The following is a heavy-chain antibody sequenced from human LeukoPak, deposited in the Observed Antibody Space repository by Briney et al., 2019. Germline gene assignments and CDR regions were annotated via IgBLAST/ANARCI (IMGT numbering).Heavy chain of an antibody. Sequence: ASVKVSCKASGYTFTSYDINWVRQATGQGLEWMGWMNPNSGNTGYAQKFQGRVTMTRNTSISTAYMELSSLRSEDTDVYYCARLITEDYYDSSGPIIDYWGQGTLVTVSS. CDR2: MNPNSGNT. D-gene: IGHD3-22*01. J-gene: IGHJ4*02. V-gene: IGHV1-8*01. CDR3: ARLITEDYYDSSGPIIDY. CDR1: GYTFTSYD.